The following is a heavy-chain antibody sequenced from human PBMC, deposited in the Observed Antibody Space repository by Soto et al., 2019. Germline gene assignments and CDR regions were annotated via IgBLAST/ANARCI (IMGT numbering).Heavy chain of an antibody. J-gene: IGHJ4*02. CDR1: GFTFSNNA. D-gene: IGHD2-15*01. V-gene: IGHV3-23*01. Sequence: GGSLRLSRAASGFTFSNNAMSWVRQAPGKGLEWVSAISGSGITNYADSVKGRFTISRDNSKNTLYLQMNSLRAEDTAVYYCAKDWISGSSPCWGQGALVTVSS. CDR2: ISGSGIT. CDR3: AKDWISGSSPC.